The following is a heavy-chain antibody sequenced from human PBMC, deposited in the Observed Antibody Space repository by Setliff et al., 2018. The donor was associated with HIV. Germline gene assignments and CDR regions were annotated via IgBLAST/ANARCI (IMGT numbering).Heavy chain of an antibody. CDR1: GGTFSGHA. Sequence: SVKVSCKAAGGTFSGHAINWVRQAPGQGVEWMGEIIPLFGTAHYAQRFQGRVTITADASTSTAYMELSRLRSADTAVYYCARAPAHEHSTGWYSSSNRFDPWGQGTLVTVSS. CDR2: IIPLFGTA. CDR3: ARAPAHEHSTGWYSSSNRFDP. V-gene: IGHV1-69*13. J-gene: IGHJ5*02. D-gene: IGHD6-19*01.